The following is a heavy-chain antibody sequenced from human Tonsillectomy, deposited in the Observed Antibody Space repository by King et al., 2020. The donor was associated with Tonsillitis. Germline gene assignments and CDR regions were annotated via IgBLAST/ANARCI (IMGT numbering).Heavy chain of an antibody. CDR2: ISSNGGST. V-gene: IGHV3-64D*06. Sequence: DVPLVESGGGLVQPGGSLRLSCSASGFTFSSYAMHWVRQAPGKGLEYVSAISSNGGSTYYADSVKGRFTISRDNSKNTLYLQMSSLRAEDTAVYYCVKKGGGAAAGTPLGFDYWGQGTLVTVSS. D-gene: IGHD6-13*01. J-gene: IGHJ4*02. CDR3: VKKGGGAAAGTPLGFDY. CDR1: GFTFSSYA.